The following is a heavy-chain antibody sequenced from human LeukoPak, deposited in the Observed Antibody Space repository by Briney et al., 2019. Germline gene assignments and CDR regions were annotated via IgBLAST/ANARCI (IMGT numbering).Heavy chain of an antibody. CDR3: ARDSSGWSRDY. V-gene: IGHV3-21*06. J-gene: IGHJ4*02. CDR1: GFTFSTHS. Sequence: PGGSLRLSCAASGFTFSTHSMSWVRQAPGKGLQWVSTISSGGGLYYADSVKGRFTISRDNAKNSLYLQMNSLRAEDTAVFYCARDSSGWSRDYWGQGTLVTVS. CDR2: ISSGGGL. D-gene: IGHD6-19*01.